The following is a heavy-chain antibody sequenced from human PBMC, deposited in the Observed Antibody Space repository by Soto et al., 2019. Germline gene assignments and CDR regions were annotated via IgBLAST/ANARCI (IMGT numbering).Heavy chain of an antibody. Sequence: SETLSLTCTVSGGSISSGGYYWSWIRQHPGKGLEWIGYIYYSGSTYYNPSLKSRVTISVDTSKNQFSLKLSSVTAADTAVYYCASSDSAVRYYFDYWGQGTLDIVYS. J-gene: IGHJ4*02. CDR2: IYYSGST. CDR1: GGSISSGGYY. CDR3: ASSDSAVRYYFDY. V-gene: IGHV4-31*03. D-gene: IGHD3-16*02.